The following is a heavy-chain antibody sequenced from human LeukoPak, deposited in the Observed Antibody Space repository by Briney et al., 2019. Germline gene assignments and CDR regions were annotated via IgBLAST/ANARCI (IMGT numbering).Heavy chain of an antibody. CDR2: ISYDVSKK. CDR3: VRGYSGYDYAFDI. CDR1: GFTFSSYG. D-gene: IGHD5-12*01. J-gene: IGHJ3*02. V-gene: IGHV3-30*03. Sequence: GGSLRLSCAASGFTFSSYGIHWVRQAPGKGLEWVAGISYDVSKKYYVDSVKGRFTISRDNSKNTLFLQMNSLSAGDTAVYYCVRGYSGYDYAFDIWGQGTMVTVSS.